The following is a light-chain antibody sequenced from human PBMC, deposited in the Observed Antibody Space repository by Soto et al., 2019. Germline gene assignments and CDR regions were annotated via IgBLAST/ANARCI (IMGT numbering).Light chain of an antibody. J-gene: IGKJ1*01. CDR3: QQYGSSLTWT. Sequence: EIVLTQSPGTLSLSPGERATLSCRASLSVTSNYLAWYQQKPGQAPRLLIYGASSRATGIPDRFGGSGSGTDFTLTISRLEPEDFAVYYCQQYGSSLTWTFGRGTKVDIK. V-gene: IGKV3-20*01. CDR2: GAS. CDR1: LSVTSNY.